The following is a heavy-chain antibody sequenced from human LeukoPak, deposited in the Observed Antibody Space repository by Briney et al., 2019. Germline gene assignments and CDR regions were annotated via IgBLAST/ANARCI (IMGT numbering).Heavy chain of an antibody. D-gene: IGHD2-2*02. CDR3: AKYTGYYFDY. Sequence: GGSLRLSCAASGFTFSTYWMSWVRQAPEKGLEWVANIKKDGSENYYVDSVKGRFTISRDNAKNSLYLQMNSLRAEDTAVYYCAKYTGYYFDYWGQGILVTVPS. J-gene: IGHJ4*02. CDR2: IKKDGSEN. CDR1: GFTFSTYW. V-gene: IGHV3-7*01.